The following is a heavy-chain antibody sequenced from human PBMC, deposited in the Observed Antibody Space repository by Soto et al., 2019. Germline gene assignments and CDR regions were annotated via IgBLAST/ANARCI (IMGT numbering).Heavy chain of an antibody. V-gene: IGHV3-53*01. CDR1: GFTVTNKY. CDR3: ARVDYGDYGWYFDL. Sequence: EVQLVESGGGLIQPGGSLRLSCAASGFTVTNKYMTWVRQAPGKGLEWVSVIYSGGSTSYADSVKGRFTISRDNSKTILYLQMTSLRAEDTAVYYCARVDYGDYGWYFDLWGRGTLVTVSS. CDR2: IYSGGST. J-gene: IGHJ2*01. D-gene: IGHD4-17*01.